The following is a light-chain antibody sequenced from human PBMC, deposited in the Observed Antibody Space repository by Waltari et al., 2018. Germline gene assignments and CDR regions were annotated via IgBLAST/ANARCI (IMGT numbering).Light chain of an antibody. CDR2: EVE. V-gene: IGLV2-23*02. CDR1: GSDVGCYNY. Sequence: SALTQPASAPGLPGPSITISCTSTGSDVGCYNYVSWYQLLPGEASKLMIYEVEKLPSRVSDHLTGPKPGNTASSTSAGLQTEDEADYYCCSHAGSRSVFASGTNVTVL. J-gene: IGLJ1*01. CDR3: CSHAGSRSV.